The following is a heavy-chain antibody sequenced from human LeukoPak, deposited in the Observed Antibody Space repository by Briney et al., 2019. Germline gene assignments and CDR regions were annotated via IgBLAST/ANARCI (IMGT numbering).Heavy chain of an antibody. D-gene: IGHD1-26*01. V-gene: IGHV4-30-2*01. Sequence: PSETLSLTCAVSGGSISSGAYSWSWIRQPPGKGLEWIGYIYHSGTTYYNPSLKSRVTISVDRSTNQFSLKLSSVTAADTAVYYCARDRGRIIVGAVGWFDPWGQGTLVTVSS. CDR2: IYHSGTT. J-gene: IGHJ5*02. CDR1: GGSISSGAYS. CDR3: ARDRGRIIVGAVGWFDP.